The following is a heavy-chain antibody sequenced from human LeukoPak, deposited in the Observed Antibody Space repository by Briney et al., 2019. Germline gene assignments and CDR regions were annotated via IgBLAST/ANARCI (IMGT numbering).Heavy chain of an antibody. Sequence: SETLSLTCTVSGGSISSGSYYWSWIRQPAGKGLEWIGRIYTSGSTNYNPSLKSRVTISVDTSKNQFSVKLSSVTAADTAVYYCARARYTVTLGGYYMDVWGKGTTVTIS. J-gene: IGHJ6*03. V-gene: IGHV4-61*02. D-gene: IGHD4-17*01. CDR2: IYTSGST. CDR1: GGSISSGSYY. CDR3: ARARYTVTLGGYYMDV.